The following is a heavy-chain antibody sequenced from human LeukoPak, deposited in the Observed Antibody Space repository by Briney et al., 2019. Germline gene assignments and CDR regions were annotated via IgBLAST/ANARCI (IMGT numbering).Heavy chain of an antibody. Sequence: SETLSLTCIVSGGSISSSSYYWGWIRQPPGKGLEWIGSIYYSGSTYYNPSLKSRVTISVDTSKNQFSLKLSSVTAADTAVYYCAGHCSSTSCYGLDYWGQGTLVTVSS. V-gene: IGHV4-39*01. J-gene: IGHJ4*02. CDR3: AGHCSSTSCYGLDY. CDR1: GGSISSSSYY. CDR2: IYYSGST. D-gene: IGHD2-2*01.